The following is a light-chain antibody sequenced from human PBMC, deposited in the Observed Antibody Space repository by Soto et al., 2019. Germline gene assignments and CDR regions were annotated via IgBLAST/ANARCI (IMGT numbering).Light chain of an antibody. Sequence: QSVLTQPASVSGSPGQSITISCTGTSSDDGGYNYVSWYQQHPGKAPKLMIYDVSNRPSGVSNRFSGSKSGNTASLTISGFQAEDEADYYCSSYTSSSTPYVFGTGTKVTVL. J-gene: IGLJ1*01. CDR1: SSDDGGYNY. V-gene: IGLV2-14*01. CDR2: DVS. CDR3: SSYTSSSTPYV.